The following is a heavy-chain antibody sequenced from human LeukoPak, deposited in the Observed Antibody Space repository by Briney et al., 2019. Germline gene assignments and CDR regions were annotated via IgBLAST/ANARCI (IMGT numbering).Heavy chain of an antibody. J-gene: IGHJ4*02. CDR2: ICTAGDT. CDR1: GFTFSSYD. V-gene: IGHV3-13*01. CDR3: ARGSQAYYYDSSGYSNFDY. D-gene: IGHD3-22*01. Sequence: GGSLRLSCAASGFTFSSYDMHWVRQAPGKGLEWVSAICTAGDTYYPGSVKGRFTISRENAKNSLYLQMNSLRAGDTAVYYCARGSQAYYYDSSGYSNFDYWGQGTLVTVSS.